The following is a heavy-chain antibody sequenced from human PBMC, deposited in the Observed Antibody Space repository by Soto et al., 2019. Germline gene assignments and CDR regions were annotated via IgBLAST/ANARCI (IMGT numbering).Heavy chain of an antibody. J-gene: IGHJ6*02. CDR3: AREVGHMDV. CDR1: GYTFTTYG. Sequence: ASVKVSCKASGYTFTTYGINWVRQAPGQGLEWMGWVSPYNGDTTYAQNFQVRVTMTTDTSTRTAYMELRSLRSDDTAVYYCAREVGHMDVWGQGPTVTVSS. D-gene: IGHD2-2*01. CDR2: VSPYNGDT. V-gene: IGHV1-18*04.